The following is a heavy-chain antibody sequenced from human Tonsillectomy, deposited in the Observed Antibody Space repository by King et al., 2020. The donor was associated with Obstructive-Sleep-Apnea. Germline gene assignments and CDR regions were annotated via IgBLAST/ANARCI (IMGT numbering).Heavy chain of an antibody. CDR3: ARGGGTASDVFDY. J-gene: IGHJ4*02. Sequence: VQLVQSGGGLVKPGGSLRLSCAASGFTFSSYSMNWVRQAPGKGLEWISSISSSSSYIYYADSVKGRFTISRDNAKNSLYLQMNSLRAEDTAVYYCARGGGTASDVFDYWGQGTLVTVSS. V-gene: IGHV3-21*01. CDR2: ISSSSSYI. D-gene: IGHD5-18*01. CDR1: GFTFSSYS.